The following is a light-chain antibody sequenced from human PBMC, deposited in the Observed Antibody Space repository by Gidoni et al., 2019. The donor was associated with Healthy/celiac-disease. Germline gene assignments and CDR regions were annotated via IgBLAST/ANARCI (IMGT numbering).Light chain of an antibody. Sequence: QSPSSLSASVGDRVTITCRASQSISSYLNWYQQKPGKAPKLLIYAASSLQSGVPSRFSGSGSGTDFTLTISSLQPEDFATYYCQQSYSTLFTFGPGTKVEIK. V-gene: IGKV1-39*01. J-gene: IGKJ3*01. CDR2: AAS. CDR1: QSISSY. CDR3: QQSYSTLFT.